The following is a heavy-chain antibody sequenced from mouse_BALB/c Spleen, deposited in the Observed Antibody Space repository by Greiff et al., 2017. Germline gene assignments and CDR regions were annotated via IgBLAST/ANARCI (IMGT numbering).Heavy chain of an antibody. D-gene: IGHD3-3*01. J-gene: IGHJ2*01. V-gene: IGHV1-7*01. CDR1: GYTFTSYW. CDR3: VTGTGVFDY. CDR2: INPSTGYT. Sequence: QVQLMESGAELAKPGASVKMSCKASGYTFTSYWMHWVKQRPGQGLEWIGYINPSTGYTEYNQKFKDKATLSADKSSITANMQLSSLTSEYSAVYYCVTGTGVFDYWGQGTALTVAS.